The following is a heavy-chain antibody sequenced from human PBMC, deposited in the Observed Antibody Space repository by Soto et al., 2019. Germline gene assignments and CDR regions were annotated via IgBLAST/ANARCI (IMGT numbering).Heavy chain of an antibody. CDR3: ARDLTRDDVENYPFDY. J-gene: IGHJ4*02. Sequence: QVQLVQAGAEVKKPGASVKVSCKASGYTFIRYYLHWVRQSPGQGLEWMGWINPNSGATNFAQHFQGRVTSTRETSFTTAYMKLSRLMSDDPALYYCARDLTRDDVENYPFDYWGQGTLVTVSS. D-gene: IGHD1-7*01. CDR2: INPNSGAT. CDR1: GYTFIRYY. V-gene: IGHV1-2*02.